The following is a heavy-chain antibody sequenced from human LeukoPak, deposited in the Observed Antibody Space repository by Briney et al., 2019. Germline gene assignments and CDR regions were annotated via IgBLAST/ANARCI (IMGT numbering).Heavy chain of an antibody. Sequence: SETLSLTCTVSGGSISSYYWSWIRQPPGKGLEWIGYIYYSGSTNYNPSLKSRVTISVDTSKNQFSLKLSSVTAADTAVYYCARHRGFGDYYYYGIDVWGQGTTVTVSS. V-gene: IGHV4-59*08. CDR3: ARHRGFGDYYYYGIDV. CDR1: GGSISSYY. J-gene: IGHJ6*02. D-gene: IGHD3-22*01. CDR2: IYYSGST.